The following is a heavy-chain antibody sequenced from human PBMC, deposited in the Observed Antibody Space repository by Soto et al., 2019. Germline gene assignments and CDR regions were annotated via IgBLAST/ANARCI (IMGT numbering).Heavy chain of an antibody. CDR2: IYYSGST. J-gene: IGHJ6*02. D-gene: IGHD6-13*01. Sequence: SETLSLTCPVSGGSVSSGSYYWSWIWQPPGKGLEWIGYIYYSGSTNYNPSLKSRVTISVDTSKNQFSLKLSSVTAADTAVYYCARYSSPCSYYYGMDVWGQGTRVTVSS. CDR1: GGSVSSGSYY. CDR3: ARYSSPCSYYYGMDV. V-gene: IGHV4-61*01.